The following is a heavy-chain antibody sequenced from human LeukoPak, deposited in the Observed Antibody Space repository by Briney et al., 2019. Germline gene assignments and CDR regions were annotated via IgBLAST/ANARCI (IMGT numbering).Heavy chain of an antibody. CDR3: AKVGFVDY. D-gene: IGHD2-21*01. Sequence: PGRSLRLSCAASGFTFDDYAIHWVRQAPGKGLEWVSGISWNSGSIGYADSVKGRFTISRDNAKNSPYLQMNSLRAEDTALYYCAKVGFVDYWGQGTLVTVSS. J-gene: IGHJ4*02. CDR2: ISWNSGSI. CDR1: GFTFDDYA. V-gene: IGHV3-9*01.